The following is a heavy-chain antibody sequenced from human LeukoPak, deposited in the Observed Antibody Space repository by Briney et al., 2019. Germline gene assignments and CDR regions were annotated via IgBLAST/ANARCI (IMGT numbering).Heavy chain of an antibody. CDR3: ARAPSTVRSWYYFDY. CDR1: GFTFSSFE. V-gene: IGHV3-48*03. CDR2: ISSSGSTI. J-gene: IGHJ4*02. Sequence: GGSLRLSCAASGFTFSSFEMNWVRQAPGKGLEWVSYISSSGSTIYYADSVKGRFTISRDNAKNSLYLQMSSLRAEDTAVYYCARAPSTVRSWYYFDYWGQGTLVTISS. D-gene: IGHD6-13*01.